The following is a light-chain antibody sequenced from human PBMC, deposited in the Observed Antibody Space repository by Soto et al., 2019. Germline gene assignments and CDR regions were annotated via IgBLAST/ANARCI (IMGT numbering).Light chain of an antibody. CDR2: DAS. CDR1: QSVSSY. J-gene: IGKJ1*01. Sequence: EIVLTQSPATLSLSPGERATLSCRATQSVSSYLAWYQQKAGQAPRLLIYDASNMPTGIPARFSGSGSGTDFTLTISSLEPEDFAIYYCQQRSNSPLTFGQGTKVDIK. CDR3: QQRSNSPLT. V-gene: IGKV3-11*01.